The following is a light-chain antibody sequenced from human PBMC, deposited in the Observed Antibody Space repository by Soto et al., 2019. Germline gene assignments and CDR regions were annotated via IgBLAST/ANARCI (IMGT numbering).Light chain of an antibody. Sequence: QSALTQPASVSGSPGQSITISCTGTSSDVGGYNYVYWYQQHTGKAPKLMIYDVSNRPSGVSNRFSGSKSGNTASLTISGLQAEDEADYYCSSYTSSSTLLYVFGAGTKLTVL. CDR1: SSDVGGYNY. J-gene: IGLJ1*01. V-gene: IGLV2-14*01. CDR3: SSYTSSSTLLYV. CDR2: DVS.